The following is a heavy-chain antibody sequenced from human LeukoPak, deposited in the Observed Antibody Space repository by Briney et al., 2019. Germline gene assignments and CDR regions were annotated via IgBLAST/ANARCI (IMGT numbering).Heavy chain of an antibody. D-gene: IGHD6-13*01. CDR1: GGSISSFY. J-gene: IGHJ4*02. V-gene: IGHV4-59*08. Sequence: SETLSLTCTVSGGSISSFYWSWIRQPPGKGLEWIGYIYYSGSTNYNPSLKSRITISVDTSKDQFSLKLSSVTAADTALYCARGGSSWDVIDYWGQGTLVTVSS. CDR3: ARGGSSWDVIDY. CDR2: IYYSGST.